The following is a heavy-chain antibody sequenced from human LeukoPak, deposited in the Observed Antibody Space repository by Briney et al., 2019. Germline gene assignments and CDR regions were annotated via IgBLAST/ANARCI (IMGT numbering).Heavy chain of an antibody. Sequence: SETLSLTCTVSGGSIGSYYWSWIRQPAGKGLEWIGRIYTSGSTNYNPSLKSRVTMSVDTSKNQFSLKLSSVTAADTAVYYCARGIAYCSGDCYDPTGFDPWGQGTLVTVSS. V-gene: IGHV4-4*07. CDR1: GGSIGSYY. J-gene: IGHJ5*02. CDR2: IYTSGST. CDR3: ARGIAYCSGDCYDPTGFDP. D-gene: IGHD2-21*02.